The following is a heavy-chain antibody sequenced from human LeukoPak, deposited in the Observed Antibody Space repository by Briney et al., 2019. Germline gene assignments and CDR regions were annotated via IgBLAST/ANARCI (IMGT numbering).Heavy chain of an antibody. CDR3: AREGNKVGATHFDY. CDR1: SGSISGYY. J-gene: IGHJ4*02. CDR2: ISYSGRT. V-gene: IGHV4-59*01. Sequence: SETLSLTCTVSSGSISGYYWSWIRQPPGKGLEWVGYISYSGRTNYNPSLKSRVTISVDTSKNQFSLKLSSVTAADTAVYYCAREGNKVGATHFDYWGQGTLVTVSS. D-gene: IGHD1-26*01.